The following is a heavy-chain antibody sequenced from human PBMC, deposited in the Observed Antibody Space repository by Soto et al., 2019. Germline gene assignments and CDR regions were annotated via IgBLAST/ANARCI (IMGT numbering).Heavy chain of an antibody. CDR3: TRADVNCNGVRCYGVTMDV. J-gene: IGHJ6*04. CDR2: IQSGGST. V-gene: IGHV3-66*01. D-gene: IGHD2-15*01. CDR1: GFSVNSKY. Sequence: EVQLVESGGDLVQPGGSLRLSCAASGFSVNSKYMSWVRQAPGKGLEWVSLIQSGGSTYYAGSVKGRFTISRDFSENTLFLQMNSLRVEDTAVYYCTRADVNCNGVRCYGVTMDVWGKGTTVTVSA.